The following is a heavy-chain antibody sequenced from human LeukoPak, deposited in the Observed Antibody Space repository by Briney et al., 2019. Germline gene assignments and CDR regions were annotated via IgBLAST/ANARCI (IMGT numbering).Heavy chain of an antibody. CDR3: ARDPTYASEFDP. J-gene: IGHJ5*02. CDR1: GFTFSSYA. Sequence: GGSLRLSCAASGFTFSSYAMSWVRQAPGKGLEWVAVISYDGSNKYYADSVKGRFTISRDNSKNTLYLQMNSLRAEDTAVYYCARDPTYASEFDPWGQGTLVTVSS. D-gene: IGHD4-17*01. CDR2: ISYDGSNK. V-gene: IGHV3-30-3*01.